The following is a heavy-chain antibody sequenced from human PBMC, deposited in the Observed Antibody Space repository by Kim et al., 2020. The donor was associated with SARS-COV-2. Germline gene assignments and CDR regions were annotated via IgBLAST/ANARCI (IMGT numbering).Heavy chain of an antibody. Sequence: GGSLRLSCSASGFTFSSYAMHWVRQAPGKGLEYVSAISSNGGSTYYADSVKGRFTISRDNSKNTLYLQMSSLRAEDTAVYYCVKAFGRYSGSYTAPNWWGQGTLVTVSS. CDR1: GFTFSSYA. CDR2: ISSNGGST. V-gene: IGHV3-64D*09. D-gene: IGHD1-26*01. CDR3: VKAFGRYSGSYTAPNW. J-gene: IGHJ4*02.